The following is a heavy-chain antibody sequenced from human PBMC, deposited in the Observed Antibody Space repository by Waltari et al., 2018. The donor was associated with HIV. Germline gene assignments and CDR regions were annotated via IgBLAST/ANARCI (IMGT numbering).Heavy chain of an antibody. Sequence: QVQLVQSGAEVKKPGASVKVYCKASGYTLTAYYMNWVRQAPGQGLEWMGWINPYSGVTNYAQKFQGRVTMTRDTSISTAYMELSRLRSDDTAVYYCAVEEYYDTLTGPSRGMDVWGQGTTVTVSS. J-gene: IGHJ6*02. D-gene: IGHD3-9*01. CDR2: INPYSGVT. CDR3: AVEEYYDTLTGPSRGMDV. V-gene: IGHV1-2*02. CDR1: GYTLTAYY.